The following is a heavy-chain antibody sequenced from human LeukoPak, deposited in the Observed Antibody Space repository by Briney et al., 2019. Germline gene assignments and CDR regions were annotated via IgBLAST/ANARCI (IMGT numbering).Heavy chain of an antibody. Sequence: ASVKVSCKASGYSFTNYGITWVRQAPGQGLEWMGWISPYNGNTNYAQKLQGRVTMTRDTSTSTAYMELRSLRSDDTAVYYCARGTPLRYFDKGYYYMDVWGKGTTVTISS. D-gene: IGHD3-9*01. V-gene: IGHV1-18*01. CDR1: GYSFTNYG. CDR2: ISPYNGNT. J-gene: IGHJ6*03. CDR3: ARGTPLRYFDKGYYYMDV.